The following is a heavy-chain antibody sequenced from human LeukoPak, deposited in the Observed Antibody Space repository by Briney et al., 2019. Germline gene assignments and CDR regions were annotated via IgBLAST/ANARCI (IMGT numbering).Heavy chain of an antibody. CDR1: GFTVSSNY. CDR2: IYSGGST. Sequence: PGGSLRLSCAASGFTVSSNYMSWVRQAPGKGLEWVSVIYSGGSTYYTDSVKGRFTISRDNSKNTLYLQMNSLRAEDTAVYHCTRVHYYDSSGDYYGMDVWGQGSTVTVSS. D-gene: IGHD3-22*01. CDR3: TRVHYYDSSGDYYGMDV. V-gene: IGHV3-53*01. J-gene: IGHJ6*02.